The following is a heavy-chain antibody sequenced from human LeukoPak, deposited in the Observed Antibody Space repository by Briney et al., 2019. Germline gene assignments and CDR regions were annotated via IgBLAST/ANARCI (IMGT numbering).Heavy chain of an antibody. CDR2: INPSGGST. Sequence: ASVTVSCTASGYTFTSYYMHWVRQAPGQGLEWMGIINPSGGSTSYAQKFQGRVTMTRDTSTSTAYMELSSLRSEDTAVYYCARSGYYGSGSCPGAQNDYWGQGTLVTVSS. CDR1: GYTFTSYY. CDR3: ARSGYYGSGSCPGAQNDY. J-gene: IGHJ4*02. D-gene: IGHD3-10*01. V-gene: IGHV1-46*01.